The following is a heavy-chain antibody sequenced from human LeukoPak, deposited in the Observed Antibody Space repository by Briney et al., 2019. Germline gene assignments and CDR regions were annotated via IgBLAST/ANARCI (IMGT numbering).Heavy chain of an antibody. CDR1: GFTFSSYA. J-gene: IGHJ1*01. Sequence: GGSLRLSCAASGFTFSSYAMSWVRQAPGKGLEWVSAISGDGEGTYYADSVKGRFTISRDNSKNTLYLQMNSLRAEDTAVYYCAKEPLVVVAAPFQHWGQGTLVTVSS. D-gene: IGHD2-15*01. CDR3: AKEPLVVVAAPFQH. V-gene: IGHV3-23*01. CDR2: ISGDGEGT.